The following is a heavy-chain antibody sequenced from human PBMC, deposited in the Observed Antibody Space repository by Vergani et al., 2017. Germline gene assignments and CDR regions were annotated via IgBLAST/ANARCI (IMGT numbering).Heavy chain of an antibody. CDR3: AKKGGSLYYYGVDV. J-gene: IGHJ6*02. D-gene: IGHD1-26*01. Sequence: QVELVESGGGVVQPGGSLRLSCVASGFTFSSYGIHWVRQAPGKGLQWVAFIRYDGSNPQYIDSVKGRFTISRDNSKDTLFLQMNGLRPEDTGTYFCAKKGGSLYYYGVDVWGQGTTITVSS. CDR1: GFTFSSYG. V-gene: IGHV3-30*02. CDR2: IRYDGSNP.